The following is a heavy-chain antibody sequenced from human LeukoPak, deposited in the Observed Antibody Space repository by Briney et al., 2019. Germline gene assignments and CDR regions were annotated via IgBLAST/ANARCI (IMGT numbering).Heavy chain of an antibody. CDR2: ISGTGGST. CDR1: GFTFSSYA. CDR3: AEDWAGYFPY. J-gene: IGHJ4*02. Sequence: GGSLRLSCAASGFTFSSYAMSWVRQAPGKGLEWVSTISGTGGSTSYADSVKGRFTITRDNSKNTLYLQMNSLSAEDTAVYYCAEDWAGYFPYWGQGTLVTVSS. V-gene: IGHV3-23*01. D-gene: IGHD3/OR15-3a*01.